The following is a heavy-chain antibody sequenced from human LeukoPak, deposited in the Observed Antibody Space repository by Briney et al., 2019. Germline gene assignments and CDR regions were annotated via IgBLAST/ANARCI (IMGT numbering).Heavy chain of an antibody. V-gene: IGHV1-69*04. Sequence: ASVKVSCKASGGTFGSYAISWVRQAPGQGLEWMGRIIPILGIANYAQKFQGRVTITADKSTSTAYMELSSLRSEDTAVYYCASPRTSHSGFDYWGQGTLVTVSS. D-gene: IGHD2-2*01. J-gene: IGHJ4*02. CDR1: GGTFGSYA. CDR2: IIPILGIA. CDR3: ASPRTSHSGFDY.